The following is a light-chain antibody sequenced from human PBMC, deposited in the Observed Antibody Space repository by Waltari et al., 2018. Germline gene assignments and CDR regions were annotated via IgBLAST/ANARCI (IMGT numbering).Light chain of an antibody. V-gene: IGLV1-44*01. CDR2: NNN. CDR3: AGWDGTLNGYV. CDR1: SSNIGSSY. J-gene: IGLJ1*01. Sequence: QSFLTQPPSASGTPGQRITISCSGSSSNIGSSYVNWYQQLPGTAPNLVIYNNNQRPSGVPDRFSGSKYGTSASLAISGLQSEDEADYYCAGWDGTLNGYVFGAATKVTVL.